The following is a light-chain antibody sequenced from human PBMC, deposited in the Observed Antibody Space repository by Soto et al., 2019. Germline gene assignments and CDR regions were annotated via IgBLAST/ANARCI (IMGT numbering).Light chain of an antibody. CDR3: QHYNTYPWT. CDR2: KAS. CDR1: QSISSW. V-gene: IGKV1-5*03. Sequence: DIQMTHSPSTLSASVGDRVTVTCRASQSISSWLAWYQQKAGKAPKLLIYKASALESGVPSRFSGSGSGTEFTLTISSLEPEDFATYYCQHYNTYPWTFGQGTKV. J-gene: IGKJ1*01.